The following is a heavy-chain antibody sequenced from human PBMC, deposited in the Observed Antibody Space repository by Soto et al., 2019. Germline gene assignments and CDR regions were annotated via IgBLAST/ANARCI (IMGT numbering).Heavy chain of an antibody. J-gene: IGHJ6*02. CDR3: ASVSAAQYYYGMDA. CDR1: EFTFSTYW. D-gene: IGHD4-4*01. CDR2: IDTTGSTT. Sequence: EVQLVESGGGLVQPGGSLRLSCAASEFTFSTYWMHWVRQAPGKGLEWVARIDTTGSTTTYAGSVQGRFTISRDNAKNTLYLQMHSVIDEDTAVYYCASVSAAQYYYGMDAWGQGTTVTVSS. V-gene: IGHV3-74*01.